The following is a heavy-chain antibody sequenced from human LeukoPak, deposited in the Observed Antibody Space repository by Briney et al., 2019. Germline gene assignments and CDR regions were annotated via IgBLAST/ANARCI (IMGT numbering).Heavy chain of an antibody. J-gene: IGHJ4*02. CDR2: ISYSGST. V-gene: IGHV4-59*01. CDR1: GGSINTYY. CDR3: ASRDLGERHY. Sequence: SETLSLTCTVSGGSINTYYWSWLRQPPGKGLEWIGFISYSGSTNYNPSLKSRVTISVDTSKNQFSLKLSSVTAADTAVYYCASRDLGERHYWGQGTLVTVSS. D-gene: IGHD3-16*01.